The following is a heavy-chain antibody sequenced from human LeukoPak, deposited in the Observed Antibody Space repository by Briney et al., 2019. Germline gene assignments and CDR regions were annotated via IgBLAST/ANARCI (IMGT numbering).Heavy chain of an antibody. D-gene: IGHD2-15*01. CDR3: ARDRTLYCSGGNCYSGGFDY. Sequence: SETLSLTCSVSGGSFSPYYWSWTRQPPGKGLEWIGYFYDSGSTTYNPSLKSRVTISVDTSKNQFSLKMSSVTAADTAVYYCARDRTLYCSGGNCYSGGFDYWGQGTPVTVSS. V-gene: IGHV4-59*01. CDR1: GGSFSPYY. J-gene: IGHJ4*02. CDR2: FYDSGST.